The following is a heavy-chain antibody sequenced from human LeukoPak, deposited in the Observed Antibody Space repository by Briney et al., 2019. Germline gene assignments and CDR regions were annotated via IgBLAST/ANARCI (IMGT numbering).Heavy chain of an antibody. CDR3: ARGGLLGYDSSGYSDY. D-gene: IGHD3-22*01. Sequence: ASVKVSCKASGYTFTSYGISWVRQAPGQGFEWMGWISAYNGNTNYAQKLQGRVTMTTDTSTSTAYMELRSLRSDDTAVYYCARGGLLGYDSSGYSDYWGQGTLVTVSS. J-gene: IGHJ4*02. CDR2: ISAYNGNT. V-gene: IGHV1-18*01. CDR1: GYTFTSYG.